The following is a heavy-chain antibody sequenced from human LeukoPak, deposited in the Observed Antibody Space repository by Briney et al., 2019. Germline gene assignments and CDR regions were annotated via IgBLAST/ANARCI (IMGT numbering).Heavy chain of an antibody. CDR2: ISSGGSAI. CDR1: GFSFSTYE. CDR3: AREGPGGFDI. J-gene: IGHJ3*02. D-gene: IGHD3-10*01. V-gene: IGHV3-48*03. Sequence: GGSLRLSCAASGFSFSTYEMNWVRQAPGKGLEWISYISSGGSAIYYADSVKGRFTISRDNDKNSLYVQMNSLRVEDTAVYYCAREGPGGFDIWGQGTMVTVSS.